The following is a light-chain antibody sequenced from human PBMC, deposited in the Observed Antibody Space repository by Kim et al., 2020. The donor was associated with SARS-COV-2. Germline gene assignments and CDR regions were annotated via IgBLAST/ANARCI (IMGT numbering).Light chain of an antibody. Sequence: SYELTHPPSVSVSPGQTASITCSGDKLGEKYACWYQQKPGQSPVLVIYQDGKRPSGIPERFSGSNSGNTATLTISGTRAIDEADYYCQAWDSSTVVFAGGTQLTVL. V-gene: IGLV3-1*01. CDR1: KLGEKY. J-gene: IGLJ2*01. CDR3: QAWDSSTVV. CDR2: QDG.